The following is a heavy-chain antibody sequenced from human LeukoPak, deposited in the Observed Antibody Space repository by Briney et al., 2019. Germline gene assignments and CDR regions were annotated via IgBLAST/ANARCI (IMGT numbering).Heavy chain of an antibody. CDR2: IIPIFGAA. J-gene: IGHJ6*02. V-gene: IGHV1-69*13. D-gene: IGHD6-6*01. Sequence: SVKVSCKASGGTFSNYAISWVRQAPGQGLEWMGGIIPIFGAANYAQKFQGRVTITADESTSTAYMELSSLRSEDTAVYYCARASIAARYYYYYGMDVWGQGTTVTVSS. CDR3: ARASIAARYYYYYGMDV. CDR1: GGTFSNYA.